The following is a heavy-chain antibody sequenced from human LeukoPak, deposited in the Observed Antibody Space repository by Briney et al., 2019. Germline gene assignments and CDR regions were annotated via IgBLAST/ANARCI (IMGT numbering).Heavy chain of an antibody. CDR1: GGSVSSGSYY. CDR2: IYYSGSA. CDR3: ARDGVGISTTFDY. D-gene: IGHD6-13*01. J-gene: IGHJ4*02. Sequence: SETLSLTCTVSGGSVSSGSYYWSWIRQPPGKGLEWIGYIYYSGSAKYNPSLKSRVTISVDTSKNQFSLKLTSVTAADTAVYCCARDGVGISTTFDYWGQGTLVTVSS. V-gene: IGHV4-61*01.